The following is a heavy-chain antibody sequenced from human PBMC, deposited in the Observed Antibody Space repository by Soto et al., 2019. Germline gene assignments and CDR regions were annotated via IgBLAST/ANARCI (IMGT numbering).Heavy chain of an antibody. V-gene: IGHV3-23*01. J-gene: IGHJ2*01. CDR2: ISGGGDAT. CDR3: ARKILGSTSRPNYWYFDL. CDR1: GFTFINHA. D-gene: IGHD2-2*01. Sequence: GGSLRLSCAGSGFTFINHAMNWVRQAPGKGLEWVSSISGGGDATFFGDSVRGRFTISRDNSKNTVTLQMNSLGVDDTAVYYCARKILGSTSRPNYWYFDLWGRGTLVTVSS.